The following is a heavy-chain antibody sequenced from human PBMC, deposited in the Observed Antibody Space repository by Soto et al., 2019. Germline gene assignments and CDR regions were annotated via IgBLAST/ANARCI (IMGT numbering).Heavy chain of an antibody. CDR3: ARDLVAVAGTRCYYYYYMVV. Sequence: ASVKVSCKASGYTFTSYAMHWVRQAPGQRLEWMGWINAGNGNTKYSQEFQGRVTITRDTSASTAYMELSSLRSEDTAVYYCARDLVAVAGTRCYYYYYMVVWGKATTVTVSS. J-gene: IGHJ6*03. V-gene: IGHV1-3*01. D-gene: IGHD6-19*01. CDR2: INAGNGNT. CDR1: GYTFTSYA.